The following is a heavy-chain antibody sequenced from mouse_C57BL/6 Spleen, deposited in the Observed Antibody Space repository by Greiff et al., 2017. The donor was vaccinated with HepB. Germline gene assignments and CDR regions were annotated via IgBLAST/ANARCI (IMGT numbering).Heavy chain of an antibody. CDR2: IDPGDGDT. D-gene: IGHD3-1*01. CDR3: ARGRGAMDY. V-gene: IGHV1-80*01. J-gene: IGHJ4*01. CDR1: GYAFSSYW. Sequence: QVQLQQSGAELVKPGASVKISCKASGYAFSSYWMNWVKQSPGKGLEWIGQIDPGDGDTNYNGKFKGKATLTADKSSSTAYMQLSSLTSEDSAVYFCARGRGAMDYWGQGTSVTVSS.